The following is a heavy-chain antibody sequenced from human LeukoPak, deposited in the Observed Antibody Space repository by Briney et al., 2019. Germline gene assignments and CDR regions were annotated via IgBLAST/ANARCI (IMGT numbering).Heavy chain of an antibody. J-gene: IGHJ5*02. Sequence: SVKVSCKASGGTFSSYAISWVRQAPGQGLEWMGRIIPIFGIANYAQKFQGRVTITADKSTSTAYMELSSLRSEDTAAYYCAIRYGSGTVGVLDPWGQGTLVTVSS. V-gene: IGHV1-69*04. CDR3: AIRYGSGTVGVLDP. CDR2: IIPIFGIA. D-gene: IGHD3-10*01. CDR1: GGTFSSYA.